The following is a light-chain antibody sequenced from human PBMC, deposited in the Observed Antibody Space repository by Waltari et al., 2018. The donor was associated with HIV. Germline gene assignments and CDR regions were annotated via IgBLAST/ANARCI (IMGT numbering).Light chain of an antibody. Sequence: QSALTQPASVFGSPGPSIPISCPGTISDVWNYNFFSWYQQYPGKAPKLMIYEAVKRPSGVSNRISASKSGNTASLTISGLQAEDEADYYCCSYGGSSTWVFGGGTKLTVL. CDR1: ISDVWNYNF. CDR2: EAV. V-gene: IGLV2-23*01. J-gene: IGLJ3*02. CDR3: CSYGGSSTWV.